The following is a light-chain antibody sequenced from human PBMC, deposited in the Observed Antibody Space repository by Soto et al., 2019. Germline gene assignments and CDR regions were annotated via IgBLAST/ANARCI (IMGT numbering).Light chain of an antibody. Sequence: DIQMTQSPASVSASVGDRVTITCRASQGISSWLAWYQQKPGKAPKLLIYAASSWPSGVPSRLSGSSAATDVTVIYGSLKPEDFATYYCQQANSFPRTFGQGTKMEIK. CDR3: QQANSFPRT. J-gene: IGKJ2*01. V-gene: IGKV1-12*01. CDR2: AAS. CDR1: QGISSW.